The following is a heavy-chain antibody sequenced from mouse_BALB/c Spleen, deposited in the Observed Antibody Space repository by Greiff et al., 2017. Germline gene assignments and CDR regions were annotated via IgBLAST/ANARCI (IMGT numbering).Heavy chain of an antibody. V-gene: IGHV5-6-4*01. J-gene: IGHJ2*01. CDR2: ISSGGSYT. CDR1: GFTFSSYT. Sequence: EVKVVESGGGLVKPGGSLKLSCAASGFTFSSYTMSWVRQTPEKRLEWVATISSGGSYTYYPDSVKGRFTISRDNAKNTLYLQMSSLKSEDTAMYYCTSGGSQYYFDYWGQGTTLTVSS. CDR3: TSGGSQYYFDY. D-gene: IGHD1-1*01.